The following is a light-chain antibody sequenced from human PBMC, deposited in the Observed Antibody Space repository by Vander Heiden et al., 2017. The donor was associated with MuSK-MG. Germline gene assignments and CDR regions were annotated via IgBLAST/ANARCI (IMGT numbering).Light chain of an antibody. CDR2: EGS. Sequence: ALTPPASESGSPGQSTTISCTGTSTDVGSDNLVSWYQQHPGKAPKLMIYEGSKRPSGVSNRFSGSKSGNTASLTISGLQAEDEADYYCCSYAGSSTLVFGGGTKLTVL. J-gene: IGLJ2*01. CDR3: CSYAGSSTLV. V-gene: IGLV2-23*01. CDR1: STDVGSDNL.